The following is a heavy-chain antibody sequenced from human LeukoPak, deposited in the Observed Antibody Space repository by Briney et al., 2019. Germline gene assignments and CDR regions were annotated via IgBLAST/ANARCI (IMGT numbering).Heavy chain of an antibody. J-gene: IGHJ6*02. V-gene: IGHV4-61*02. Sequence: SETLSLTCTVSGGSISSGSHYWSWIRQPAGKGLEWIGRIYTSGSTNYNPSLESRVTISVDTSKNQFSLKLSSVTAADTAVYYCARVSPVSTVAGWGYYYYGMDVWGQGTTVTVSS. CDR1: GGSISSGSHY. CDR3: ARVSPVSTVAGWGYYYYGMDV. D-gene: IGHD6-19*01. CDR2: IYTSGST.